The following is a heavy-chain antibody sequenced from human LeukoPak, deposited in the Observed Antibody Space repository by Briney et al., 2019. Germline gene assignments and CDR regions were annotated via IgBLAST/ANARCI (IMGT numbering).Heavy chain of an antibody. V-gene: IGHV4-39*02. J-gene: IGHJ5*02. CDR1: GGSISSSSYY. CDR3: AREKRFLEWLLWGNWFDP. Sequence: PSETLSLTCTVSGGSISSSSYYWGWIRQPPGKGLEWIGSIYYSGSTYYNPSLKSRVTMSVDTSKNQFSLRLSSVTAADTAVYYCAREKRFLEWLLWGNWFDPWGQGTLVTVSS. D-gene: IGHD3-3*01. CDR2: IYYSGST.